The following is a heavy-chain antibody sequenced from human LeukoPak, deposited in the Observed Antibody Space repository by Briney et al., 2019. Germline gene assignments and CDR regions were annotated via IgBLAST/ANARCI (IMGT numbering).Heavy chain of an antibody. J-gene: IGHJ4*02. V-gene: IGHV3-30*04. CDR2: ISYDGSNK. CDR3: ARILDSAWGELGY. D-gene: IGHD6-19*01. CDR1: GFTFSSYA. Sequence: GRSLRLSCAASGFTFSSYAMHWVRQAPGKGLEWVAVISYDGSNKYYADSVKGRFTISRDNSKNALYLQMNSLRAEDTAVYYCARILDSAWGELGYWGQGTLVTVSS.